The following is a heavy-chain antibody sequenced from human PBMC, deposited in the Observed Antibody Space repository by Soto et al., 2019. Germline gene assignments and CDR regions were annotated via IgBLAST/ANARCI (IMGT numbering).Heavy chain of an antibody. CDR3: AKEGVRRYFDWLGTAYHYYFDY. Sequence: GGSLRLSCAASGFTFSSYGMHWVRQAPGKGLEWVAVISYDGSNKYYADSVKGRFTISRDNSKNTLYLQMNSLRAEDTAVYYCAKEGVRRYFDWLGTAYHYYFDYWGQGTLVTVSS. J-gene: IGHJ4*02. CDR1: GFTFSSYG. D-gene: IGHD3-9*01. V-gene: IGHV3-30*18. CDR2: ISYDGSNK.